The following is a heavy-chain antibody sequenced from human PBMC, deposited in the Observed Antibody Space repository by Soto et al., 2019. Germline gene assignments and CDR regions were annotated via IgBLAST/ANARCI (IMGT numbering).Heavy chain of an antibody. D-gene: IGHD2-2*01. CDR1: GYTFTSYG. CDR3: ARDAIVVVPAAMTGYYYYGMDV. V-gene: IGHV1-18*01. CDR2: ISAYNGNT. Sequence: ASVKVSCKASGYTFTSYGISLLRQAPGQGLEWMGWISAYNGNTNYAQKLQGRVTMTTDTSTSTAYMELRSLRSDDTAVYYCARDAIVVVPAAMTGYYYYGMDVWGQGTTVTVSS. J-gene: IGHJ6*02.